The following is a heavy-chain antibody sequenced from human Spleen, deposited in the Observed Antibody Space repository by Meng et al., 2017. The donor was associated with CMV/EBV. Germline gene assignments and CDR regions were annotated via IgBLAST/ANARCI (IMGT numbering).Heavy chain of an antibody. CDR2: IYSGNDST. V-gene: IGHV3-23*03. CDR1: GFTFSSYS. J-gene: IGHJ4*02. Sequence: GGSLRLSCAASGFTFSSYSMSWVRQAPGKGLEWVSVIYSGNDSTYYADSVKGRFTVSRDNSKNTLSLQMNSLRPEDMAVYYCANHRDEPHWGQGTLVTVSS. CDR3: ANHRDEPH.